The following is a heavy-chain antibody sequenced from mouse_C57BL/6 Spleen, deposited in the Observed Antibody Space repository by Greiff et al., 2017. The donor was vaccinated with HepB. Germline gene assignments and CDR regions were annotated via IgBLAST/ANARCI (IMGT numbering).Heavy chain of an antibody. J-gene: IGHJ1*03. CDR1: GFTFNTYA. D-gene: IGHD1-1*01. CDR2: IRSKSSNYAT. V-gene: IGHV10-3*01. CDR3: VRENYGSSYVYWYFDV. Sequence: EVHLVESGGGLVQPKGSLKLSCAASGFTFNTYAMHWVRQAPGKGLEWVARIRSKSSNYATYYADSVKDRFTISRDDSQSMLYLQMNNLKTEDTAMYYCVRENYGSSYVYWYFDVWGTGTTVTVSS.